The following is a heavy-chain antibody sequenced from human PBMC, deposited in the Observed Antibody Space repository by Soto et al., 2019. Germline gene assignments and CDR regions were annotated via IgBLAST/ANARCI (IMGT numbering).Heavy chain of an antibody. D-gene: IGHD3-22*01. CDR2: ISYDGSNK. V-gene: IGHV3-30*18. CDR1: GFTFSSYG. Sequence: PGGSLRLSCAASGFTFSSYGMHWVRQAPGKGLEWVAVISYDGSNKYYADSVKGRFTISRDNSKNTLYLQMNSLRAEDTAVYYCAKDLPGYDSSGPFDYWGQGTLVTVSS. J-gene: IGHJ4*02. CDR3: AKDLPGYDSSGPFDY.